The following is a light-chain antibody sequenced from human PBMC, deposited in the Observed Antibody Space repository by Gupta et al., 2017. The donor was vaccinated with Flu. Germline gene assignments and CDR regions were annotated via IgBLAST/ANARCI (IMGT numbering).Light chain of an antibody. Sequence: GQTTRTTCSASAVANKYAFWYHPKSGQPPVLFIYEDSKRHSAIPERFSGSSSATTATLTISGAQVEDEADYYCYSTDSSGNPVVFGGGTKLTVL. CDR3: YSTDSSGNPVV. CDR1: AVANKY. CDR2: EDS. V-gene: IGLV3-10*01. J-gene: IGLJ2*01.